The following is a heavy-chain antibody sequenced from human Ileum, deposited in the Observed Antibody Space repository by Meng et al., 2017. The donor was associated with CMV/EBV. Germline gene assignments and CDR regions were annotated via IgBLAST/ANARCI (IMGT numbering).Heavy chain of an antibody. J-gene: IGHJ6*02. V-gene: IGHV3-21*05. Sequence: GGSLRLSCAVSGFTFSTYSMNWVRQAPGKGLEWVSYISSSGSFTYYADSVKGRFTISRDNAKNSLYVQMNSLRVEDTAVHYCARDRASRSYGMDVWGQGTTVTVSS. CDR1: GFTFSTYS. CDR3: ARDRASRSYGMDV. D-gene: IGHD3-10*01. CDR2: ISSSGSFT.